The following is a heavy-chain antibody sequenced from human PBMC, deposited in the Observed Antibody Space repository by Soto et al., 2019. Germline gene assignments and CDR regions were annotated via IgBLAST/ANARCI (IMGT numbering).Heavy chain of an antibody. CDR2: IYYSGST. Sequence: SATLSLTCTVSGGSISSGGYYWSWIRQHPGKGLEWIGYIYYSGSTYYNPSLKSRVTISVDTSKNQFSLKLSSVTAADTAVYYCARENSSSWHHDPGAFDIWGQGTMVT. CDR3: ARENSSSWHHDPGAFDI. J-gene: IGHJ3*02. CDR1: GGSISSGGYY. D-gene: IGHD6-13*01. V-gene: IGHV4-31*03.